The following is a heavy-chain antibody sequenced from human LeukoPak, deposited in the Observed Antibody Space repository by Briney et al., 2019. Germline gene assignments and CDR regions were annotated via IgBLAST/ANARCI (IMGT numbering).Heavy chain of an antibody. V-gene: IGHV3-23*01. J-gene: IGHJ4*02. D-gene: IGHD3-10*01. Sequence: GGSLRLCCAASAFSFSDYAMDLVRHAPGKGLGWVSSISGSGGSTYYPDSVNGRFTISRDNSKNTLYLQMNNLRADDTAVYYCATDGVFTTGGFDSWGQGTLVTVSS. CDR1: AFSFSDYA. CDR2: ISGSGGST. CDR3: ATDGVFTTGGFDS.